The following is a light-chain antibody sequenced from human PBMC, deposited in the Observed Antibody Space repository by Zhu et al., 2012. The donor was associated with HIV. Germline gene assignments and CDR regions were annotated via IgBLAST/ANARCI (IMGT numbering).Light chain of an antibody. CDR3: HQYDNSWT. CDR2: GAS. Sequence: EVVLTQSPDTLSLSPGDRATLACRASQSVSSNYLIWYQQKPGQAPRPLIYGASDRASGVPDRFSGSGSGTDFTLSISRLEPEDFAVYYCHQYDNSWTFGQGTKGGNQT. J-gene: IGKJ1*01. V-gene: IGKV3-20*01. CDR1: QSVSSNY.